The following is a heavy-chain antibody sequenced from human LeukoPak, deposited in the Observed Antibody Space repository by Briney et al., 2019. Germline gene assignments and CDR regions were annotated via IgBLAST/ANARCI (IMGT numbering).Heavy chain of an antibody. CDR1: GFTFRSYA. J-gene: IGHJ4*02. Sequence: GGSLRLSCAASGFTFRSYAIHWVRQAPGRGLEWVTVISYDGSNKYYADSVKGRFTISRDNAKNSLYLQMNSLRAEDTAVYYCARSVSSSLGEDYFDYWGQGTLVTVSS. CDR2: ISYDGSNK. V-gene: IGHV3-30-3*01. D-gene: IGHD6-13*01. CDR3: ARSVSSSLGEDYFDY.